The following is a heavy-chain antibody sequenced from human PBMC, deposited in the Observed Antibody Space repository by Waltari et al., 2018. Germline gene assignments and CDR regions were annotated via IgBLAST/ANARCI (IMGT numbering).Heavy chain of an antibody. CDR1: VFFFSTFG. V-gene: IGHV3-7*01. CDR2: VNPDGRGK. D-gene: IGHD2-21*01. J-gene: IGHJ4*02. CDR3: ARDEDWQGPSFGY. Sequence: EVQLVESGGGLVQPEGSLGLSCAACVFFFSTFGMTWVRQAPGKGLEWVATVNPDGRGKFYVDSVKGRFSISRDNAKNSLYLQMDSLRAEDTAVYYCARDEDWQGPSFGYWGQGTLVTVSS.